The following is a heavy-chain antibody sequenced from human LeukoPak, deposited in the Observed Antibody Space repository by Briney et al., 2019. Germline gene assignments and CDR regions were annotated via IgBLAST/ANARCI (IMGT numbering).Heavy chain of an antibody. CDR3: AGPLWANAFDI. V-gene: IGHV3-11*04. CDR1: GFTFSDYY. Sequence: GGSLRLSCAASGFTFSDYYMSWIRQAPGKGLEWVSYISSSGSTIYYADSVKGRFTISRDNAKNSLYLQMNSLRAEDTAVYYCAGPLWANAFDIWGQGTVVTVSS. D-gene: IGHD3-10*01. J-gene: IGHJ3*02. CDR2: ISSSGSTI.